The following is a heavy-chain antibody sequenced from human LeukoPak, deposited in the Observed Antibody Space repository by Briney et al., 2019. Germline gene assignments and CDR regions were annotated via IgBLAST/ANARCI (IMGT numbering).Heavy chain of an antibody. CDR2: TYYRSKWYD. J-gene: IGHJ6*02. CDR1: GDSVSSDSAG. CDR3: ARAVGMVRGVTYYYYYGMDV. Sequence: SQTLSLTCAISGDSVSSDSAGWTWIRQSPSRGLEWLGRTYYRSKWYDDYATSVRGRIIIKPDTSKNQFSLHLNSVTSEDTAVYYCARAVGMVRGVTYYYYYGMDVWGQGTTVTVSS. V-gene: IGHV6-1*01. D-gene: IGHD3-10*01.